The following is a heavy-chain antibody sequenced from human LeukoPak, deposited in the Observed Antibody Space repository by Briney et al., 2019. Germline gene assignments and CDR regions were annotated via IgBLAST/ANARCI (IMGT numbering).Heavy chain of an antibody. D-gene: IGHD2-2*01. CDR3: ARGGGYCSSTSCYSSPAHSNFQH. V-gene: IGHV4-30-4*08. Sequence: PSETLSLTCTVSGGSISSGDYYWSWIRQPPGKGLEWIGYIYYSGSTYYNPSLKSRVTIPVDTSKNQFSLKLSSVTAADTGVYYCARGGGYCSSTSCYSSPAHSNFQHWGQGTLVTVSS. CDR1: GGSISSGDYY. CDR2: IYYSGST. J-gene: IGHJ1*01.